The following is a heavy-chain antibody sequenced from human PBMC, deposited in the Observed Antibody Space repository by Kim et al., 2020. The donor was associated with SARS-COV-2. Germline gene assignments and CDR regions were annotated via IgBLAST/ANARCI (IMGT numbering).Heavy chain of an antibody. CDR3: ARDRYYGNFDY. J-gene: IGHJ4*02. CDR1: GFTVSSNY. V-gene: IGHV3-66*02. Sequence: GSLRLSCAASGFTVSSNYMSWVRQAPGKGLEWVSVIYSGGSTYYADSVKGRFTISRDNSKNTLYLQMNSLRAEDTAVYYCARDRYYGNFDYWGQGTLVTVSS. D-gene: IGHD4-17*01. CDR2: IYSGGST.